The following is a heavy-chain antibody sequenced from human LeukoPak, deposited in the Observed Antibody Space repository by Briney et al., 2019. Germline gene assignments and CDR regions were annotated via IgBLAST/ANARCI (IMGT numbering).Heavy chain of an antibody. Sequence: SETLSLTCAVYGGSFSGYYWSWIRQPPGKGLEWIGEINHSGSTNYNPSLKSRVTISVDTSKNQFSLKLSSVTAADTAVYYCAREKIGYYDGSGRGWFDPWGQGTLVTVSS. J-gene: IGHJ5*02. V-gene: IGHV4-34*01. CDR2: INHSGST. CDR3: AREKIGYYDGSGRGWFDP. CDR1: GGSFSGYY. D-gene: IGHD3-22*01.